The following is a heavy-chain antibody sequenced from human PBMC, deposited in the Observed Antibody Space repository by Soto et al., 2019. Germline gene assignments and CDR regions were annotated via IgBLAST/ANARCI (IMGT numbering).Heavy chain of an antibody. CDR1: GYTFTSYG. D-gene: IGHD3-3*02. Sequence: QVQLVQSGAEVKKPGASVKVSCKASGYTFTSYGISWVRQAPGQGLEWMGWISAYNGNTNYAQKLQGRVTMTTDTXMSTAYMELRSLRSDDTAVYYCATPSNPYYYYGMDVWGQGTTVTVSS. CDR2: ISAYNGNT. CDR3: ATPSNPYYYYGMDV. J-gene: IGHJ6*02. V-gene: IGHV1-18*01.